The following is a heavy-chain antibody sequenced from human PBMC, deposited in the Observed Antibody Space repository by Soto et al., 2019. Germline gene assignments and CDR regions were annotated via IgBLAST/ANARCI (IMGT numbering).Heavy chain of an antibody. CDR1: GYSFTIYW. J-gene: IGHJ4*02. CDR3: ARQAYYYGSSGYYPFDY. CDR2: IYPGDSDT. Sequence: GESLKISCKGSGYSFTIYWIGWVRQRPGKGLEWMGIIYPGDSDTRYSPSFQGQVTISADKSISTAYLQWSSLKASDTAMYYCARQAYYYGSSGYYPFDYWGQGTLVTVSS. V-gene: IGHV5-51*01. D-gene: IGHD3-22*01.